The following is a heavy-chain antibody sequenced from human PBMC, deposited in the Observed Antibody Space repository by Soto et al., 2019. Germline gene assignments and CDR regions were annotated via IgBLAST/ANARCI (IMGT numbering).Heavy chain of an antibody. CDR2: IYYSGST. CDR3: ARGMVRGWWFDP. D-gene: IGHD3-10*01. CDR1: GGSISSGGYY. Sequence: SETLSLTCTVSGGSISSGGYYWSWIRQHPGKGLEWIGYIYYSGSTYYNPSLKSRVTISVDTSKNQFSLKLSSVTAADTAVYYCARGMVRGWWFDPWGQGTLVTVSS. V-gene: IGHV4-31*03. J-gene: IGHJ5*02.